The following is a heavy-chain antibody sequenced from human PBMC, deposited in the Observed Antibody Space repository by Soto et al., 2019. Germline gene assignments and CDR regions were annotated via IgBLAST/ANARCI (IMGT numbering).Heavy chain of an antibody. D-gene: IGHD3-22*01. CDR2: INAGNGDT. J-gene: IGHJ4*02. CDR1: GYAFTTYA. V-gene: IGHV1-3*01. CDR3: ARDLGVVVIDY. Sequence: ASVKVSCKASGYAFTTYAIHWVRQAPGQRLEWLGWINAGNGDTKYSQKFQGRVTITRDKSASTAHMELSSLRSEDTAVYYCARDLGVVVIDYWGQGTLVTVSS.